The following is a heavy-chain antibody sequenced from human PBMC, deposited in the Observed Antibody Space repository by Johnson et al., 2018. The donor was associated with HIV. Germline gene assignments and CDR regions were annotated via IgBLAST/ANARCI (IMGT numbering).Heavy chain of an antibody. CDR1: GFTFSSYA. D-gene: IGHD3-10*01. J-gene: IGHJ3*02. CDR2: ISYDGSNK. Sequence: QMLLVESGGGLVQPGGSLRLSCAASGFTFSSYAMHWVRQAPGKGLEWVAVISYDGSNKYYADSVKGRFTISIDNSKNTLYLHMNSLRAEDTAVYYCASSGGNAFDIWGQGTMVTVSS. V-gene: IGHV3-30-3*01. CDR3: ASSGGNAFDI.